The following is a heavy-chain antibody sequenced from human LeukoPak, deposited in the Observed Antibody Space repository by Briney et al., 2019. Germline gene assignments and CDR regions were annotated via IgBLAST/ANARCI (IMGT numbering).Heavy chain of an antibody. J-gene: IGHJ6*02. Sequence: GGSLRLSCAASGFTFSSCSMHWVRQAPGKGLEWVSSISSSGSYTYYVDSVKGRFTISRDNAKNLLYLQMNSLRAEDTAVYYCARVLAGAHYYGMGAWGQGTTVTVSS. D-gene: IGHD4-17*01. CDR2: ISSSGSYT. CDR1: GFTFSSCS. CDR3: ARVLAGAHYYGMGA. V-gene: IGHV3-21*06.